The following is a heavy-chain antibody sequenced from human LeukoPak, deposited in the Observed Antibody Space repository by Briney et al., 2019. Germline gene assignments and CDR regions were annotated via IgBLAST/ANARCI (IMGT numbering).Heavy chain of an antibody. CDR3: ARESKGMGASDY. Sequence: ASVEVSCKASGYTFTSYDINWVRQATGQGLEWMGWMNPNSGNTGYAQKFQGRVTITRNTSISTAYMELSSLRSEDTAVYYCARESKGMGASDYWGQGTLVTVSS. CDR2: MNPNSGNT. CDR1: GYTFTSYD. D-gene: IGHD1-26*01. V-gene: IGHV1-8*03. J-gene: IGHJ4*02.